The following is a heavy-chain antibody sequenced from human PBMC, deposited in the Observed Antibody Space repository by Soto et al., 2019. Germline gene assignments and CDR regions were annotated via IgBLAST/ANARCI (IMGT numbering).Heavy chain of an antibody. J-gene: IGHJ4*02. CDR3: ARAPGVVTGFDY. Sequence: EVQLVESGGGLVKPGGSLRLSCAASGFTFSSYSMNWVRQAPGKGLEWVSSISSSSSYIYYADSVKGRFTISRDNAKNSLYLQMNSLRAEDTAVYYCARAPGVVTGFDYWGKGTLVTVSS. D-gene: IGHD2-21*02. CDR1: GFTFSSYS. CDR2: ISSSSSYI. V-gene: IGHV3-21*01.